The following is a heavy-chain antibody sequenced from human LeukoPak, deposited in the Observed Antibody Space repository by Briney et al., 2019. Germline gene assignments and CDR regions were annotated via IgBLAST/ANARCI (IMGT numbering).Heavy chain of an antibody. CDR2: ISGSGGST. Sequence: GGSLRLSCAASGFTFSSYAMSWVRQAPGKGLEWVSAISGSGGSTYYADSVKGRLTISRDNSKNTLYLQMNRLSAEETAVYYCARRGLRPDYYYMDVWGKGTTVTVSS. J-gene: IGHJ6*03. CDR1: GFTFSSYA. D-gene: IGHD3-3*01. V-gene: IGHV3-23*01. CDR3: ARRGLRPDYYYMDV.